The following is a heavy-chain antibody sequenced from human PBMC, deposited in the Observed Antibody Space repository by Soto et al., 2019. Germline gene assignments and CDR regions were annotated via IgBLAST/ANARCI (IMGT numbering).Heavy chain of an antibody. V-gene: IGHV1-18*01. J-gene: IGHJ6*02. CDR1: GYTFTRSG. CDR2: ISSYNGDT. D-gene: IGHD3-16*01. CDR3: AMVDLYVTPTPQDV. Sequence: ASVKVSCKASGYTFTRSGISWVRQAPGQGPEWMGWISSYNGDTNYAQTFQGRVTMTTDTSTSTAFMDLGSLTSADTAVYYCAMVDLYVTPTPQDVWGQGTTVTVSS.